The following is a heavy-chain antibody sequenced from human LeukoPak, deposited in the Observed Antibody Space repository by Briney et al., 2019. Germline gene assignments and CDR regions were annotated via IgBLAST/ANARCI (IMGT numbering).Heavy chain of an antibody. CDR1: GGSISSSSYY. V-gene: IGHV4-39*07. CDR3: AREKGIAAAGTGGGFDY. CDR2: IYYSGST. Sequence: SETLSLTCTVSGGSISSSSYYWGWIRQPPGKGLEWIGSIYYSGSTYYNPSLKSRVTISVDTSKNQFSLKLSSVTAADTAVYYCAREKGIAAAGTGGGFDYWGQGTLVTVSS. J-gene: IGHJ4*02. D-gene: IGHD6-13*01.